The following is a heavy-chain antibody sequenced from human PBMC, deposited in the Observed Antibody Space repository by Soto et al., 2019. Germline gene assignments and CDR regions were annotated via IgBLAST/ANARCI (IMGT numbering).Heavy chain of an antibody. V-gene: IGHV1-69*12. CDR1: VGTVSSYA. CDR3: ARSDMTTVKAGFDP. CDR2: IIPIFGTA. D-gene: IGHD4-4*01. Sequence: QVQLVQSGAEVKKPGSSVKVSCKASVGTVSSYAISWVRQAPGQGLEWMGGIIPIFGTANYAQKFQGRVTITADESTSTAYMELSSLRSEDTAVYYCARSDMTTVKAGFDPWGQGTLVTVSS. J-gene: IGHJ5*02.